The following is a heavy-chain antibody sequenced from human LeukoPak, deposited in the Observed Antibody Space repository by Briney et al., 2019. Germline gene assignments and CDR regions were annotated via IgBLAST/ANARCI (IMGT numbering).Heavy chain of an antibody. CDR1: GFTFSSYS. CDR3: ARDQIAVDGDIYSRFDP. J-gene: IGHJ5*02. CDR2: ISSSSSYI. D-gene: IGHD6-19*01. V-gene: IGHV3-21*01. Sequence: PGGSLRLSCAASGFTFSSYSMNWVRQAPGKGLEWVSSISSSSSYIYYADSVKGRFTISRDNAKNSLYLQMNSLRAEDTAVYYCARDQIAVDGDIYSRFDPWGQGTPVTVSS.